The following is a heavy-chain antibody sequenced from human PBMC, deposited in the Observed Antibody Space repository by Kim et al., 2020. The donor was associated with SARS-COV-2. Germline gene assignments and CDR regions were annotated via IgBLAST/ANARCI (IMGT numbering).Heavy chain of an antibody. CDR1: GGSISSTSYY. D-gene: IGHD6-6*01. J-gene: IGHJ5*02. Sequence: SETLSLNCTVSGGSISSTSYYWGWIRQPPGKGLEFIGSMYNSGSTYHNPSLKSRVTISVDTSKNQFSLKLSSVTAADTAVYYCVRHVGSSSWFDPWGQGTRITVST. V-gene: IGHV4-39*01. CDR3: VRHVGSSSWFDP. CDR2: MYNSGST.